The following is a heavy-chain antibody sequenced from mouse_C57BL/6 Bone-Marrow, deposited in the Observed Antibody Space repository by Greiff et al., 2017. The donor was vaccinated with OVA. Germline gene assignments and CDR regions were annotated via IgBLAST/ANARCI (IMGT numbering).Heavy chain of an antibody. CDR1: GFTFSDYY. Sequence: EVMLVESGGGLVQPGGSLKLSCAASGFTFSDYYMYWVRQTPEKRLEWVAYISNGGGSTYYPDTVKGRFTISRDNAKNTLYLQMSRLKSEDTGMYYCARHGDYDYFDYWGQGTTLTVSS. CDR3: ARHGDYDYFDY. CDR2: ISNGGGST. J-gene: IGHJ2*01. V-gene: IGHV5-12*01. D-gene: IGHD2-4*01.